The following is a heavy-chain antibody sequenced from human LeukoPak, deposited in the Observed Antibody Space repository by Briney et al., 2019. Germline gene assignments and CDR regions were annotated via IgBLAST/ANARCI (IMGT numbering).Heavy chain of an antibody. Sequence: SETLSLTRAVSGGSVTSDNWWSWVRQPPGKGLEWIGEIHHSGNTNYNPSLRSRVTISVDKSKNQFSLRLTSVTAADTAVYYCATGSPQNPWGRGTLVTVSS. CDR2: IHHSGNT. J-gene: IGHJ5*02. CDR3: ATGSPQNP. D-gene: IGHD1-14*01. V-gene: IGHV4-4*02. CDR1: GGSVTSDNW.